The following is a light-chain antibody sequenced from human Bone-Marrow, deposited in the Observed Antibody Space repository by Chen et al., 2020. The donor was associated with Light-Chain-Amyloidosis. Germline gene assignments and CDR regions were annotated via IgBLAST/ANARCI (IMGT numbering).Light chain of an antibody. CDR1: QSVNINY. V-gene: IGKV3-20*01. CDR2: GAS. Sequence: EIVLTQSPGTLSMSLGERVTLSCRTSQSVNINYLAWYQQKPGQAPRLLIYGASYRATGIPDRFSGGGSGTDFSLTISRLETEDFAVYYCQASRTFGQGTKLEIK. CDR3: QASRT. J-gene: IGKJ2*01.